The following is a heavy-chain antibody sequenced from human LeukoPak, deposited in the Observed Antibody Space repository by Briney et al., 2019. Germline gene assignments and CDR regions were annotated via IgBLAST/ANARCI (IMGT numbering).Heavy chain of an antibody. J-gene: IGHJ5*02. Sequence: ASVKVSCKASGYTFTGYYMHWVRQAPGQGLEWMGWINPNSGGTNYAQKLQGRVTMTTDTSTSTAYMELRSLRSDDTAVYYCARASLIAAAGTRSWFDPWGQGTLVTVSS. CDR3: ARASLIAAAGTRSWFDP. V-gene: IGHV1-2*02. CDR1: GYTFTGYY. D-gene: IGHD6-13*01. CDR2: INPNSGGT.